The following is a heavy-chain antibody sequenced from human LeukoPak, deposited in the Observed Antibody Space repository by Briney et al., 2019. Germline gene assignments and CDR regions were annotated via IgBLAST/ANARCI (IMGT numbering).Heavy chain of an antibody. V-gene: IGHV3-74*01. CDR1: GFTLSSYW. J-gene: IGHJ4*02. D-gene: IGHD6-19*01. CDR3: SFERARSGRGSGWRIFDY. Sequence: QPGGSLRLSCAASGFTLSSYWMHWVRQAPGKGLVWVSRIIGDGSISTYADFVKGRFTISRDNVKNTLYLQMNSLRAEDTAVYYCSFERARSGRGSGWRIFDYWGQGTLVTVSS. CDR2: IIGDGSIS.